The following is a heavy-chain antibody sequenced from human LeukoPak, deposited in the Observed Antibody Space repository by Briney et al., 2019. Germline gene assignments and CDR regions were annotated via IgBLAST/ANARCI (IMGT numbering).Heavy chain of an antibody. CDR3: ARGPNYYDSSGYQILYGY. Sequence: PSETLSLTCAVYGGSFSGYYWSWIRQPPGKGLEWIGEINHSGSTNYNPSLKSRVTISVDTSKNQFSLKLSSVTAADTAVYYCARGPNYYDSSGYQILYGYWGQGTLVTVSS. CDR2: INHSGST. V-gene: IGHV4-34*01. CDR1: GGSFSGYY. J-gene: IGHJ4*02. D-gene: IGHD3-22*01.